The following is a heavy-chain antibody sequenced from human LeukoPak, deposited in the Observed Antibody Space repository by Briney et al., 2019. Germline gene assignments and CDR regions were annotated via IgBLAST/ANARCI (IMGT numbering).Heavy chain of an antibody. CDR3: AREGLELELRGGGDY. D-gene: IGHD1-7*01. J-gene: IGHJ4*02. CDR1: GFTFSTYS. Sequence: GGSLRLSCAASGFTFSTYSMNWVRQAPGKGLEWVSYISSSSSTIYYADSVKGRFTISRDNAKNSLYLQMNSLRAEDTAVYYCAREGLELELRGGGDYWGQGTLVTVSS. V-gene: IGHV3-48*01. CDR2: ISSSSSTI.